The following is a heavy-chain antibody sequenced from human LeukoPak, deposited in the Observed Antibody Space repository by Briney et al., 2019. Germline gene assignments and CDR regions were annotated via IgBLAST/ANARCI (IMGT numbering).Heavy chain of an antibody. Sequence: SVKVSCKASGYTFTGYYMHWVRQAPGQGLEWMGWINPNSGGTNYAQKFQGRVTMTRDTSISTAYMELSRLRSDDTAVYYCARDYDSSGYGVLYYFDYWGQGTLVTVSS. J-gene: IGHJ4*02. CDR1: GYTFTGYY. CDR3: ARDYDSSGYGVLYYFDY. D-gene: IGHD3-22*01. V-gene: IGHV1-2*02. CDR2: INPNSGGT.